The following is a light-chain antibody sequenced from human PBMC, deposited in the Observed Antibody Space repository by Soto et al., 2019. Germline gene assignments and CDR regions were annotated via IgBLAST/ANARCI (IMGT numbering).Light chain of an antibody. J-gene: IGLJ2*01. Sequence: QSALTQPASVSGSPGQSITISCTGTSSDVGGYNYVSRYQQHPGKAPKLIIYEVVNRPSGVSSRFSGSKSGNTASLTISGLQAEDEADFYCSSYTGSHTLVVFGGGTKVTVL. CDR1: SSDVGGYNY. CDR3: SSYTGSHTLVV. CDR2: EVV. V-gene: IGLV2-14*01.